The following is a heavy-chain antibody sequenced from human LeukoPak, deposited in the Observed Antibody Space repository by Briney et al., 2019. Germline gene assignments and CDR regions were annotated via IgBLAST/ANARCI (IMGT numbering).Heavy chain of an antibody. J-gene: IGHJ4*02. CDR3: AREPLGGIAAAGSSPVAD. Sequence: SETLSLTCAVYGGSFSGYYWSWIRQPPGKGLEWSGEINHSGSTNYNPSLKSRVTISVDTSKNQFSLKLSSVTAADTAVYYCAREPLGGIAAAGSSPVADWGQGTLVTVSS. D-gene: IGHD6-13*01. CDR1: GGSFSGYY. CDR2: INHSGST. V-gene: IGHV4-34*01.